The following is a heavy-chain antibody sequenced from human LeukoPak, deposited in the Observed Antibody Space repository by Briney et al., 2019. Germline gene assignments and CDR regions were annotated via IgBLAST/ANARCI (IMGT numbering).Heavy chain of an antibody. D-gene: IGHD3-10*01. CDR1: GFTFSSYS. V-gene: IGHV3-48*02. Sequence: GGSLRLSCGDSGFTFSSYSMNWVRQAPGKGLEWVSYISSSGANIHYADSVKGRFTISRDNAKNSLFLQMNSLRDDDTAVYFCARSGVQWDRGVSFDYWGQGTLVTVSS. J-gene: IGHJ4*02. CDR2: ISSSGANI. CDR3: ARSGVQWDRGVSFDY.